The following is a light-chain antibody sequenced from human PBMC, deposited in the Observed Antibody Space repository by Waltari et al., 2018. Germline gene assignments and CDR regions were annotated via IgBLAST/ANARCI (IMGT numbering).Light chain of an antibody. Sequence: EIVMTQSPATLSVFPGERATLSCRASQSVATYLAWYQQKPGQAPRLLIYGASTRPTGIPARFSGCGSGTEFTLTISSLQSEDFAVYYCQQYNNWPLLTFGGGTRVEIK. CDR1: QSVATY. CDR3: QQYNNWPLLT. J-gene: IGKJ4*01. V-gene: IGKV3-15*01. CDR2: GAS.